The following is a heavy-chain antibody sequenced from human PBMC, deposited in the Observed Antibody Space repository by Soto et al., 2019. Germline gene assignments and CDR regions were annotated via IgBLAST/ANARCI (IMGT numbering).Heavy chain of an antibody. CDR1: GGSISSSSYY. V-gene: IGHV4-39*01. D-gene: IGHD2-2*01. CDR3: ARRVVVPAGVVPWFDP. Sequence: SETLSLTCTVSGGSISSSSYYWGWIRQPPGKGLEWIGSIYYSGSTYYNPSLKSRVTISVDTSKNQFSLKLSSVTAADTAVYYCARRVVVPAGVVPWFDPWGQGTLVTVSS. CDR2: IYYSGST. J-gene: IGHJ5*02.